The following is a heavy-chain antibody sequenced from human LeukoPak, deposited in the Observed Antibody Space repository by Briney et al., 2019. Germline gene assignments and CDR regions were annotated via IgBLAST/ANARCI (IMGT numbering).Heavy chain of an antibody. CDR3: ARTLVAAPGSKGGP. D-gene: IGHD6-13*01. CDR2: ISGSTSYT. V-gene: IGHV3-11*03. CDR1: GFSFSDYY. J-gene: IGHJ5*02. Sequence: GGSLRLSCAASGFSFSDYYMSWIRRAPGKGLEWVSYISGSTSYTDYADSVKSRFTISRDNAKNSPYLQMNSLRAEDTAVYYCARTLVAAPGSKGGPWGQGTLVTVSS.